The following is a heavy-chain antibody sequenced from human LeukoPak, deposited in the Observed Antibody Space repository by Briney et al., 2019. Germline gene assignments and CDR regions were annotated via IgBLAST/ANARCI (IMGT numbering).Heavy chain of an antibody. CDR3: ARDAYALEWLLVKDYYGMDV. J-gene: IGHJ6*02. CDR2: IYTSGST. CDR1: GGSISSYY. D-gene: IGHD3-3*01. V-gene: IGHV4-4*07. Sequence: SETLSLTCTVSGGSISSYYWSWIRQPAGKGLEWIGRIYTSGSTNYNPSLKSRVTMSVDTSKNQFSLELSSVTAADTAVYYCARDAYALEWLLVKDYYGMDVWGQGTTVTVSS.